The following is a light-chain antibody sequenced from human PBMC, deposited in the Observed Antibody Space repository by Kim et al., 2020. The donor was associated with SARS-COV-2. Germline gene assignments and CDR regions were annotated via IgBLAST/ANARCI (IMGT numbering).Light chain of an antibody. CDR1: NIGSQS. V-gene: IGLV3-21*04. CDR3: QVWDTSSDHVV. CDR2: YDT. J-gene: IGLJ2*01. Sequence: PGKTATITCGGNNIGSQSVHWYQQKPGHAPVLVIYYDTNRPSGIPERFSGSNSGNTATLTISRVEVGDEADYYCQVWDTSSDHVVFGGGTQLTVL.